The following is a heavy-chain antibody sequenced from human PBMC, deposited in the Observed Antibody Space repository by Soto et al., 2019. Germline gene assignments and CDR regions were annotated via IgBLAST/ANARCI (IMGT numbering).Heavy chain of an antibody. CDR3: ANHYYDTNGEDARPFYYFGMNV. V-gene: IGHV3-48*02. CDR1: GLAFSRYT. CDR2: ISDSSTII. D-gene: IGHD3-22*01. Sequence: PGGSLRLSCAASGLAFSRYTMHWVRQAPGRGLEWLSSISDSSTIISYADSVKGRFTISRDNAKNSLYLQMDSLRDEDTAVYYCANHYYDTNGEDARPFYYFGMNVWGQGTTVTVSS. J-gene: IGHJ6*02.